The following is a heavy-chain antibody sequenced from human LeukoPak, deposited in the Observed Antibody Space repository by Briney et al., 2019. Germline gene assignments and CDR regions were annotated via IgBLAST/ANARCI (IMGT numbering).Heavy chain of an antibody. CDR2: ICGDGGST. J-gene: IGHJ4*02. CDR3: AKDMPTGIAAADFDY. Sequence: GGSLRLSCAASGFTFDDYAMHWVRPAPGKGLEWVSLICGDGGSTYYADSVKGRFTISRDNSKSSLYLQINSLRTENTALYYCAKDMPTGIAAADFDYWGQGTLVTVSS. CDR1: GFTFDDYA. V-gene: IGHV3-43*02. D-gene: IGHD6-13*01.